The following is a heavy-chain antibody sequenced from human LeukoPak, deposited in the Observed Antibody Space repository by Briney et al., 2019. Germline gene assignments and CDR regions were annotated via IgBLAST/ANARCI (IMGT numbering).Heavy chain of an antibody. J-gene: IGHJ4*02. D-gene: IGHD3-22*01. CDR3: ARVYYYDSSGSPDY. CDR1: GFTFSDYY. CDR2: ISSSGSTI. V-gene: IGHV3-11*01. Sequence: GGSLRPSCAASGFTFSDYYMSWIRQAPGKGLEWVSYISSSGSTIYYADSVKGRFTISRDNAKNSLYLQMNSLRAEDTAVYYCARVYYYDSSGSPDYWGQGTLVTVSS.